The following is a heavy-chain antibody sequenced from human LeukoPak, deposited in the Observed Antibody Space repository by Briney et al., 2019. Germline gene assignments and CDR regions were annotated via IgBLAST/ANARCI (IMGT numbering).Heavy chain of an antibody. CDR1: GFTLTRSA. CDR3: AAGWWELGIFDAVDI. J-gene: IGHJ3*02. Sequence: SVKVSCKASGFTLTRSAVQWVRQARGQRLEWIGWIVLGSGNTNYAQKFQERVTITRDMSTSAAYMELSSPRSEDTAVYYCAAGWWELGIFDAVDIWGQGTMVTVSS. D-gene: IGHD2-15*01. CDR2: IVLGSGNT. V-gene: IGHV1-58*01.